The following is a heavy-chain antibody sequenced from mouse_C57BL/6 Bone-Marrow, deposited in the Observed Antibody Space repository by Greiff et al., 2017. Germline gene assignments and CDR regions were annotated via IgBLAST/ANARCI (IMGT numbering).Heavy chain of an antibody. CDR2: IHPNSGST. D-gene: IGHD2-4*01. CDR1: GYTFTSYW. CDR3: AREITTRIFDY. V-gene: IGHV1-64*01. J-gene: IGHJ2*01. Sequence: VKLQQPGAELVKPGASVKLSCKASGYTFTSYWMHWVKQRPGQGLEWIGMIHPNSGSTNYNEKFKSKATLTVDKSSSTAYMQLSSLTSEDSAVYYCAREITTRIFDYWGQGTTLTVSS.